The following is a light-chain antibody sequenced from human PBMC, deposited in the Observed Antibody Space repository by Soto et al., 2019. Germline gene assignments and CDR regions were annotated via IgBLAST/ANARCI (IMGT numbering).Light chain of an antibody. V-gene: IGKV1-39*01. CDR3: QQSDSYPYT. CDR2: AAS. J-gene: IGKJ2*01. CDR1: QSITNY. Sequence: DIQMTQSPSSLSVSVGDRVTITCRTSQSITNYLNWYQQKPGKAPKLLVYAASSLQSGVPSRFSGYGSGTDFTLTIGSLQPEDFGSYYCQQSDSYPYTFGQGTKLEIK.